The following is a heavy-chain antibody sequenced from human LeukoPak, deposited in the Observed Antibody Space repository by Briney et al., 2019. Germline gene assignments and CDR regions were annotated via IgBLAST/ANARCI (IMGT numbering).Heavy chain of an antibody. V-gene: IGHV3-33*03. CDR3: ATDGLPVDVAGAAFDL. Sequence: PGTSLRLSCAASGLTFKNYGMHWVRQAPGKGLEWVALIFNDGSNTNYADSVKGRFIISRDNSKNTVYLQMNSLSAEDTAVYYCATDGLPVDVAGAAFDLWGRGTLVAVSS. J-gene: IGHJ4*02. CDR2: IFNDGSNT. D-gene: IGHD5-12*01. CDR1: GLTFKNYG.